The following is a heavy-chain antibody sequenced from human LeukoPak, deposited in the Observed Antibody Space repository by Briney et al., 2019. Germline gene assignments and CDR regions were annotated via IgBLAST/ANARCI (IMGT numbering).Heavy chain of an antibody. J-gene: IGHJ6*03. V-gene: IGHV4-4*07. Sequence: SETLSLTCTVSGGSISSYYWSWIRQPAGKGLEWIGRIYTSGSTNYNPSLKSRVTMSVDTSKNQFSLKLSSVTAADTAVYYCARGKYYDYVWGSYRYTGNYMDVWGKGTTVTISS. CDR3: ARGKYYDYVWGSYRYTGNYMDV. D-gene: IGHD3-16*02. CDR2: IYTSGST. CDR1: GGSISSYY.